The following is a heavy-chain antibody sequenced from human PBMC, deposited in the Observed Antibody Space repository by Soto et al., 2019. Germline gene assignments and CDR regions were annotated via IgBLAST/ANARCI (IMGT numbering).Heavy chain of an antibody. CDR2: IRSKTNNYAT. CDR1: GFTFSGAA. Sequence: EVEMVESGGGLVQPGGSLKVSCAVSGFTFSGAAIHWVRQAPGKGLEWIGRIRSKTNNYATAYAYSVTGRFTLSRNDSSNTAYLQMNSLKTEDTAVYYCTTSPYWGQGTLVTVSS. V-gene: IGHV3-73*02. CDR3: TTSPY. J-gene: IGHJ4*02.